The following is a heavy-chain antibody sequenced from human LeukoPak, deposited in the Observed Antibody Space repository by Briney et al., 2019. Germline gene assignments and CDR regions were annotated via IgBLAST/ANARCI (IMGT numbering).Heavy chain of an antibody. V-gene: IGHV3-21*01. CDR2: ISSSSSYI. D-gene: IGHD6-13*01. CDR3: AKDAIAAAGFFDY. Sequence: PGGSLRLSCAASGFTFSSYSMNWVRKAPGKGLEWVSSISSSSSYIYYADSVKGRFTISRDNSKNTLYLQMNSLRAEATAVYYCAKDAIAAAGFFDYWGQGTLVTVSS. J-gene: IGHJ4*02. CDR1: GFTFSSYS.